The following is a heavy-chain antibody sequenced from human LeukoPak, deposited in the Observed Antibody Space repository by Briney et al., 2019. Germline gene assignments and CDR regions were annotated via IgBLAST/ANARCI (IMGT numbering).Heavy chain of an antibody. V-gene: IGHV3-30-3*01. D-gene: IGHD5-18*01. CDR2: ISYDGSNK. CDR1: GFTFSSYW. J-gene: IGHJ4*02. Sequence: GGSLRLSCAASGFTFSSYWMHWVRQAPGKGLEWVAVISYDGSNKYYADSVKGRFTISRDNSKNTLYLQMNSLRAEDTAVYYCARAHTAMVYYFDYWGQGTLVTVSS. CDR3: ARAHTAMVYYFDY.